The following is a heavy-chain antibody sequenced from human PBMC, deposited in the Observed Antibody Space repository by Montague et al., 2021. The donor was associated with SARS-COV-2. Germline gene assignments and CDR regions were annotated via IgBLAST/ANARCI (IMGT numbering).Heavy chain of an antibody. J-gene: IGHJ5*02. CDR1: GFSLSTSGMC. CDR2: IDWDDDK. Sequence: PALVKPTQTLTLTCTFSGFSLSTSGMCVSWIRQPPGKALEWLARIDWDDDKYYSTSLKTRLTISKDTSKNQVVLTMTNTDPVDTATYYCARILVAAAGSPFDPWGKGTLVTVSS. V-gene: IGHV2-70*11. CDR3: ARILVAAAGSPFDP. D-gene: IGHD6-13*01.